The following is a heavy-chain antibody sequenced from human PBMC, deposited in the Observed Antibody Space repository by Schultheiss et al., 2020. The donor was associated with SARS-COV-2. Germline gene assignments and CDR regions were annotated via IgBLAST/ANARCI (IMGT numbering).Heavy chain of an antibody. Sequence: SETLSLTCTVSGGSISSGSYYWSWIRQPPGKGLEWIGYIYYSGTTNYNPSLKSRVTISVDTSKNQFSLKLSSVTAADTAVYYCARAVPPPLTPRVEVYFQHWGQGTLVTVSS. CDR2: IYYSGTT. J-gene: IGHJ1*01. CDR1: GGSISSGSYY. CDR3: ARAVPPPLTPRVEVYFQH. V-gene: IGHV4-61*01. D-gene: IGHD4-23*01.